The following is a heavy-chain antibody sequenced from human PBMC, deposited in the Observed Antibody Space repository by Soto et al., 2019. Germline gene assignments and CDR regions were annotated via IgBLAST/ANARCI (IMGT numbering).Heavy chain of an antibody. V-gene: IGHV4-34*01. J-gene: IGHJ6*02. D-gene: IGHD2-2*02. CDR3: ARALLYCSSTSCYTNYYYYGMDV. CDR2: INHSGST. CDR1: GGSFSGYY. Sequence: XETLSLTCAVYGGSFSGYYWSWIRQPPGKGLDWIGEINHSGSTNYNPSLKSRVTISVDTSKNQFSLKLSSVTAADTAVYYCARALLYCSSTSCYTNYYYYGMDVWGQGTTVTVSS.